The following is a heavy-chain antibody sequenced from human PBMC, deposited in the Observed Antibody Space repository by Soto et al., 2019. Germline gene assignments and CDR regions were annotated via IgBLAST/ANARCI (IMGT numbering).Heavy chain of an antibody. V-gene: IGHV5-51*01. CDR1: GYSFTSYW. Sequence: PGESLKISCRGSGYSFTSYWIGWVRQMPGKGLEWMGIIYPGDSDTRYSPSFQGQVTISADKSISTAYLQWSSLKASDTAMYYCARQEYSSRVWFDPWGQGTLVTVSS. J-gene: IGHJ5*02. D-gene: IGHD6-13*01. CDR3: ARQEYSSRVWFDP. CDR2: IYPGDSDT.